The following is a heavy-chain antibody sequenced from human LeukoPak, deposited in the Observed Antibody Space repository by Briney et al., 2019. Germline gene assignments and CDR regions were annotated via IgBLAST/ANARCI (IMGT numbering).Heavy chain of an antibody. D-gene: IGHD3-10*01. CDR2: ITTSGNT. J-gene: IGHJ5*02. CDR3: AKGPTPGYGSGSVWFDP. Sequence: PSETLSLTCTVSGDSISRGNWYWSWIRQPAAKGLEWIGRITTSGNTNYNPSLKSRVTISLDTSKNHFALKLSSVTAADTAMYYCAKGPTPGYGSGSVWFDPWGQGTLVTVSS. CDR1: GDSISRGNWY. V-gene: IGHV4-61*02.